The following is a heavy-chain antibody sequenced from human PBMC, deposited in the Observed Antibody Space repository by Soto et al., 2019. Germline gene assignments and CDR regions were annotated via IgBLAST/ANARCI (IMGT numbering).Heavy chain of an antibody. CDR3: AKGVLSFHYGMEV. J-gene: IGHJ6*02. CDR1: GVTFNTYP. CDR2: ISSTAGRT. Sequence: PGGSPKLACATSGVTFNTYPMTGARQAPGKGLEWVSSISSTAGRTSSYADSVKGRFAISRDFSDNTVYLQMNNLRVDDTAVYFCAKGVLSFHYGMEVWGQGTTVTVSS. V-gene: IGHV3-23*01. D-gene: IGHD3-10*01.